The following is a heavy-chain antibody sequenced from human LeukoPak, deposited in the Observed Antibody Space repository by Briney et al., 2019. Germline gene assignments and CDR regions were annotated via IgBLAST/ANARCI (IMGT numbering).Heavy chain of an antibody. CDR2: IYTSGST. Sequence: SETLSLTCTVSGGSISSYYWSWIRQPAGKGLEWIGRIYTSGSTNYNPSLKSRVTMSVDTSKNQFSLKLSSVTAADTAVYYCARGRAYCGGDCYSPIDYWGRGTLVTVSS. CDR3: ARGRAYCGGDCYSPIDY. D-gene: IGHD2-21*02. V-gene: IGHV4-4*07. CDR1: GGSISSYY. J-gene: IGHJ4*02.